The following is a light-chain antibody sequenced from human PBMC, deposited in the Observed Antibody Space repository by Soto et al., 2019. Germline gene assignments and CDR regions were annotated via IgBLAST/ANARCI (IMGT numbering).Light chain of an antibody. CDR1: QGIRND. V-gene: IGKV1-17*01. CDR3: LQHNSNSWT. J-gene: IGKJ1*01. Sequence: DIQMTQSPSSLSASVGDRVTITCRASQGIRNDLAWYQQKSGKAPKRLIYGASSLQGGAPSRFSGSGSGTEFTLTISSLQPEDSATYYCLQHNSNSWTFGQGTKVEIK. CDR2: GAS.